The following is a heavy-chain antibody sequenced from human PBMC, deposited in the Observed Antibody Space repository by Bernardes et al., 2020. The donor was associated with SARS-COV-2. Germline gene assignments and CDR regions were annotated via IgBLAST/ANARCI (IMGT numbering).Heavy chain of an antibody. J-gene: IGHJ4*02. CDR1: GDSIISSSHY. D-gene: IGHD3-10*01. CDR3: ARAMTFVQGVVTHFFDL. Sequence: SETLSLTCTLSGDSIISSSHYWGWIRQPTGGGLEWIGSVYFTGGTYYNSSLLSRVAISLDTSNNRFSLNLNSVTAADTGVYYCARAMTFVQGVVTHFFDLWGRGAQVTVSS. CDR2: VYFTGGT. V-gene: IGHV4-39*01.